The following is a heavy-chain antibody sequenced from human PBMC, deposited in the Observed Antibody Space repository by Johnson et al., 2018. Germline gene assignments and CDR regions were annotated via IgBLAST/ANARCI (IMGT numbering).Heavy chain of an antibody. J-gene: IGHJ1*01. Sequence: VQLVQSGGGLVQHGGSLSLSCAASGFTFSSYWMSWVRQAPGKGLEWVAHIKQDGSEKYYADSVQGRFTISRDNSKNTRYLQRNSLRAEDTPVYYCAKDGRLLRYFDWAFIFQHWGQGTLVTVSS. CDR1: GFTFSSYW. D-gene: IGHD3-9*01. CDR2: IKQDGSEK. V-gene: IGHV3-7*01. CDR3: AKDGRLLRYFDWAFIFQH.